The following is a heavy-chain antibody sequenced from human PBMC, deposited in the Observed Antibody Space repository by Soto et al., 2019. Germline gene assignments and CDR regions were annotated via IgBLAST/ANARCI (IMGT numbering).Heavy chain of an antibody. CDR2: IYWDDDK. D-gene: IGHD6-19*01. CDR1: GFSLTTTGVG. J-gene: IGHJ4*02. Sequence: QITLKESGPSLVKPTQTLTLTCTFSGFSLTTTGVGVVWIRQPPGKALEWLALIYWDDDKHYSPSLRSRLTVTTDTTKPQVVLTLTNVDPADTGTYFSAHVGGLEQWLYRLDHWGQGTLVTVSS. V-gene: IGHV2-5*02. CDR3: AHVGGLEQWLYRLDH.